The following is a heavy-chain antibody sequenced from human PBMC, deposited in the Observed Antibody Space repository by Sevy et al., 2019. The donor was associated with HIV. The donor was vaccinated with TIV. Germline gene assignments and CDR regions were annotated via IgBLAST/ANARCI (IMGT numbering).Heavy chain of an antibody. V-gene: IGHV4-31*03. Sequence: SETLSLTCTVSVESISSGDSYWNWIRQHPGKGLEWIGFIYYTGSTYSNPSFEGRVVVSVDTSKNQISLNLTSVTAADTAVYYCARDPCTDNSCYHYFDNWGQGTLVTVSS. D-gene: IGHD2-15*01. J-gene: IGHJ4*02. CDR1: VESISSGDSY. CDR3: ARDPCTDNSCYHYFDN. CDR2: IYYTGST.